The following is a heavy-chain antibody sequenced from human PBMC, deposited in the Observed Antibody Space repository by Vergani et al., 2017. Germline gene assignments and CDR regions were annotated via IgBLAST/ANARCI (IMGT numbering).Heavy chain of an antibody. D-gene: IGHD3-3*01. Sequence: QVQLQESGPGLVKPSETLSLTCTVSGGSISSYYWSWIRQPAGKGLEWIGRIYTSGSTNYNPSLKSRVTMSVDTSKNQFSLKLSSVTAADTAVYYCAGGVLRFLEWSRGYYMDVWGKGTTVTVSS. V-gene: IGHV4-4*07. CDR3: AGGVLRFLEWSRGYYMDV. J-gene: IGHJ6*03. CDR2: IYTSGST. CDR1: GGSISSYY.